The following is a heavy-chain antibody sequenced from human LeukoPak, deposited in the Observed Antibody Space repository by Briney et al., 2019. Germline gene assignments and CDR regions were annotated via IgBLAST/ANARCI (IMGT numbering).Heavy chain of an antibody. V-gene: IGHV3-30*02. CDR2: TQYDGSNT. J-gene: IGHJ1*01. D-gene: IGHD3-22*01. CDR3: ATYSSLNRREFQF. Sequence: GGSLRLSCAASGITFSYYGMHWVRQAPGRGLEWLTFTQYDGSNTYYADSVKGRFTVSRDNSRNTLYLQMNSLRAEDTAVYYCATYSSLNRREFQFWGQGTLLTVSS. CDR1: GITFSYYG.